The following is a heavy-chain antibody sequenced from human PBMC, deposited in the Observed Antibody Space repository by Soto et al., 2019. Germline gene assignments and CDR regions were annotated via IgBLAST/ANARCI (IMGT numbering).Heavy chain of an antibody. CDR3: ARVKMEVPWAFDY. D-gene: IGHD2-2*01. J-gene: IGHJ4*02. CDR1: GGSISSNDW. CDR2: IYHSGST. V-gene: IGHV4-4*02. Sequence: SETLSLTCAVSGGSISSNDWWSWVRQPPGKGLEWIGEIYHSGSTNPNPSLKSRVTISVDTSKNQFSLKLSSVTAADTAVYYCARVKMEVPWAFDYWGQGTLVTVSS.